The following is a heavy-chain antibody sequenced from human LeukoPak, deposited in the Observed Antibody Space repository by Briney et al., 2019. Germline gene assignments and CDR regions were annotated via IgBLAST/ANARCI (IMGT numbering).Heavy chain of an antibody. CDR2: ISSSGSTI. CDR1: GFTFSSYE. J-gene: IGHJ6*03. D-gene: IGHD5-18*01. Sequence: PGGSLRLSCAASGFTFSSYEMNWVRQAPGKGLEWVSYISSSGSTIYYADSVKGRFTISRDNAKNSLYLQMNSLRAEDTAVYYCARVDTAMVTYYYYMDVWGKGTTVTVSS. CDR3: ARVDTAMVTYYYYMDV. V-gene: IGHV3-48*03.